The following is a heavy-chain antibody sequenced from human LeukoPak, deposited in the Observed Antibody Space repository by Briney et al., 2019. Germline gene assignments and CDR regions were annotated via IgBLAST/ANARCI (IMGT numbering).Heavy chain of an antibody. CDR3: ARQHDSSGWYVHFDC. V-gene: IGHV5-51*01. CDR1: GYSFTSYW. Sequence: PGESLKISCKGSGYSFTSYWIGWVRQMPGEGLEWMGIIYPGDSDTRYSPSFQGQVTISADKSISTAYLQWSSLKASDTAMYYCARQHDSSGWYVHFDCWGQGTLVTVSS. CDR2: IYPGDSDT. D-gene: IGHD6-19*01. J-gene: IGHJ4*02.